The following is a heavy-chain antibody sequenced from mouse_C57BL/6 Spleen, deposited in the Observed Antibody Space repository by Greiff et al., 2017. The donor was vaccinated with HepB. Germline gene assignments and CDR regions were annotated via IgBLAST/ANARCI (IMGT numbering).Heavy chain of an antibody. CDR2: IYPGSGNT. Sequence: VQLQQSGPELVKPGASVKISCKASGYSFTSYYIHWVKQRPGQGLEWIGWIYPGSGNTKYNEKFKGKATLTADTSSSTAYMQLSSLTSEDSAVYYCAREKANWDDDYYAMDYWGQGTSVTVSS. CDR3: AREKANWDDDYYAMDY. D-gene: IGHD4-1*01. V-gene: IGHV1-66*01. CDR1: GYSFTSYY. J-gene: IGHJ4*01.